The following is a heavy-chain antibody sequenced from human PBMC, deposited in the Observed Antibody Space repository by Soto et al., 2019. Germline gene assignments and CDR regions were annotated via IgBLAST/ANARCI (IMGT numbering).Heavy chain of an antibody. CDR1: GGSISSSNW. CDR3: ARNYCGGDCSSTDGLDY. V-gene: IGHV4-4*02. D-gene: IGHD2-21*02. CDR2: IYHSGST. Sequence: SETLSLTCAVSGGSISSSNWWSWVRQPPGKGLEWIGEIYHSGSTNYNPSLKSRVTISVDKSKNQFSLKLSSVTAADTAVYYCARNYCGGDCSSTDGLDYWGQGTLVTVSS. J-gene: IGHJ4*02.